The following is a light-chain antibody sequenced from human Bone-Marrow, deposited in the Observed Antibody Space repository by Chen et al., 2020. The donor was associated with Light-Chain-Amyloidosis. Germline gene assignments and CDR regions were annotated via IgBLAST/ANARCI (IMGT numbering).Light chain of an antibody. J-gene: IGKJ1*01. CDR2: DIS. Sequence: EIVMTQSPATLPVSPGESATLSCRASQSVGRKLAWYQHKPGQATRLLIYDISTRATGIPARFSGSGSGTDFTLSISSLQSEDFAVYFCQQYNNWPPTVGQGTKVEIK. CDR1: QSVGRK. V-gene: IGKV3-15*01. CDR3: QQYNNWPPT.